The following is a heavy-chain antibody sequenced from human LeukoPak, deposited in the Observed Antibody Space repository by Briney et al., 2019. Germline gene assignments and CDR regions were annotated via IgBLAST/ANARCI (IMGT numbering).Heavy chain of an antibody. CDR1: GGSISSGGYY. Sequence: ASQTLSLTCTVSGGSISSGGYYWSWIRQHPGKGLEWIGYIYYSGSTYYNPSLKSRVTISVDTSKNQFSLKLSSVTAADTAVYYCARDSSGYYYVLDYWSQGTLVTVSS. J-gene: IGHJ4*02. V-gene: IGHV4-31*03. CDR2: IYYSGST. CDR3: ARDSSGYYYVLDY. D-gene: IGHD3-22*01.